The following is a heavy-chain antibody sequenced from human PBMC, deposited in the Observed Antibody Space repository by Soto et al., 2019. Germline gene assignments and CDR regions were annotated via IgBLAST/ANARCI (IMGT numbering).Heavy chain of an antibody. J-gene: IGHJ5*02. D-gene: IGHD1-7*01. CDR1: GFTFSSYG. Sequence: QVQLVESGGGVVQPGRSLRLSCAASGFTFSSYGMHWVRQAPGKGLEWVAVISYDGSNKYYADSVKGRFTISRDNSKNTLYLQMNSLRAEDTAVYYCAKAPGNTVAWNYALPFDPWGQGTLVTVSS. CDR2: ISYDGSNK. V-gene: IGHV3-30*18. CDR3: AKAPGNTVAWNYALPFDP.